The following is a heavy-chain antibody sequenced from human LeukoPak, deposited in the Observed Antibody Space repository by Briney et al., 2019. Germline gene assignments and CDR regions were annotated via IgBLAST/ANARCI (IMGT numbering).Heavy chain of an antibody. CDR3: ARNERRAQKDTYYAYFYYMDV. J-gene: IGHJ6*03. Sequence: SETLSLTCTVSNGSISSHYWSWIRQPPGKGLEWIGLIYSSGYTNYNPSLKSRVTISVDTSRNQFSLKLSSATAADTAVYYCARNERRAQKDTYYAYFYYMDVWGNGSTVTVSS. V-gene: IGHV4-59*11. D-gene: IGHD6-25*01. CDR1: NGSISSHY. CDR2: IYSSGYT.